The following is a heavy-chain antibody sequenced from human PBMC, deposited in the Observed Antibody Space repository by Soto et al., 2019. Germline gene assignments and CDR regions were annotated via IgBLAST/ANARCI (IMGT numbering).Heavy chain of an antibody. Sequence: QVQLQESGPGLVKPSQILSLTCTVSGGSISSGGYYWSWIRQHPGKGLEWIGYIYYSGSTYYNPSLKSRVTISVDTSKNQFSLKLSSVTAADTAVYYCARGGRSCSGGSCTRPDYWGQGTLVTVSS. D-gene: IGHD2-15*01. J-gene: IGHJ4*02. V-gene: IGHV4-31*03. CDR3: ARGGRSCSGGSCTRPDY. CDR1: GGSISSGGYY. CDR2: IYYSGST.